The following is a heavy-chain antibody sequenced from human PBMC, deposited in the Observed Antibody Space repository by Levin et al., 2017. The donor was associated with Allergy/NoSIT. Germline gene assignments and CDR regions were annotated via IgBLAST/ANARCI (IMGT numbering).Heavy chain of an antibody. CDR3: ARVDVMITFGELSHTADY. CDR2: ISAYNGNT. CDR1: GYTFTSYG. J-gene: IGHJ4*02. Sequence: ASVKVSCKASGYTFTSYGISWVRQAPGQGLEWMGWISAYNGNTNYAQKLQGRVTMTTDTSTSTAYMELRSLRSDDTAVYYCARVDVMITFGELSHTADYWGQGTLVTVSS. V-gene: IGHV1-18*01. D-gene: IGHD3-16*02.